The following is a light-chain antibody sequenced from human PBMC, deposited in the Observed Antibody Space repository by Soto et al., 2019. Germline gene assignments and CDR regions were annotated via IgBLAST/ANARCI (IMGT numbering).Light chain of an antibody. Sequence: EIVLTQSPGTLSVSPGQRVTLSCRASQSVGRNYLAWYQQKPGQAPRLLIHGASTRATGIPDRFSGSGSGTDFTLTISRLEPEDFAVYFCQQYASSPITFGGGAKVETK. CDR2: GAS. CDR1: QSVGRNY. V-gene: IGKV3-20*01. CDR3: QQYASSPIT. J-gene: IGKJ4*01.